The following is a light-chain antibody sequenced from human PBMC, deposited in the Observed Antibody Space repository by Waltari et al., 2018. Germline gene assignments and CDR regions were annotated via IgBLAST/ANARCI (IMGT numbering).Light chain of an antibody. CDR1: QDIGNW. Sequence: DIQMTQSPSSVSASVGDRINITCRASQDIGNWLAWYQQKPGTAPKLLIYAASRLQRGVPARFSGSGFGTDFTLTIVSLQPEDFATYFCQQANTFPPGVTFGGGTKAEI. V-gene: IGKV1D-12*01. J-gene: IGKJ4*01. CDR2: AAS. CDR3: QQANTFPPGVT.